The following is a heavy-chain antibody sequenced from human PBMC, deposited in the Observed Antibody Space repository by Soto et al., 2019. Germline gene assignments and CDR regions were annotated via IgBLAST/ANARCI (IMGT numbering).Heavy chain of an antibody. CDR1: GGSVSSGSYY. CDR3: ARHVGGYYYYMDV. CDR2: IYYSGNT. J-gene: IGHJ6*03. V-gene: IGHV4-39*01. D-gene: IGHD2-15*01. Sequence: QLQLQESGPGLVKPSETLSLTCTVSGGSVSSGSYYWGWIRQPPGKGLEWIGSIYYSGNTYYNPSLKSRVTISVDTSKNQFSLKLSSVTAADTAVYYCARHVGGYYYYMDVWGKGTTVTXSS.